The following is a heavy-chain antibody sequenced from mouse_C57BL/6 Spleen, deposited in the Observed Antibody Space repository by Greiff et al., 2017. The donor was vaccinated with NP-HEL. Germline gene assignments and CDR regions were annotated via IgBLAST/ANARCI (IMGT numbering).Heavy chain of an antibody. J-gene: IGHJ2*01. CDR3: ASPHYDAYYFDY. CDR1: GYAFSSSW. D-gene: IGHD2-4*01. V-gene: IGHV1-82*01. Sequence: QVQLQQSGPELVKPGASVKISCKASGYAFSSSWMNWVKQRPGKGLEWIGRIYPGDGDTNYNGKFKGKATLTADKSSSTAYMQLSSLTSEDSAVYFCASPHYDAYYFDYWGQGTTLTVSS. CDR2: IYPGDGDT.